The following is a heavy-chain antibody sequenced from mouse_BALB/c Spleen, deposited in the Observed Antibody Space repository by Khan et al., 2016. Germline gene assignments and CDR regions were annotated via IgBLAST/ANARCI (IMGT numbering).Heavy chain of an antibody. CDR3: SRAITTIGSYYYAMDY. CDR1: GYTFTNYW. D-gene: IGHD1-2*01. CDR2: IYPSDTHA. V-gene: IGHV1-69*02. J-gene: IGHJ4*01. Sequence: VQLQQPGAALVRPGASVKLSCKASGYTFTNYWINWVKQRPGQGLEWIGNIYPSDTHANYNQKFKDKATLTVDRSSSTAYMHLISPTSEDSAVYNCSRAITTIGSYYYAMDYWGQGTSVTVSS.